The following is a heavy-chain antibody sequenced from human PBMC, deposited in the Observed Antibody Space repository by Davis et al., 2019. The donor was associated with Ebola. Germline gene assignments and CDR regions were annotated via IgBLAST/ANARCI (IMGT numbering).Heavy chain of an antibody. J-gene: IGHJ4*02. CDR2: LGLSADT. D-gene: IGHD3-22*01. CDR3: ARDFDRVRE. V-gene: IGHV3-23*01. CDR1: GFTFSSYD. Sequence: GESLKISCAASGFTFSSYDMNWVRQAPGKGLEWVSTLGLSADTYYADSVKGRFTISRDNAKNTLYLQMKSLKAEDTDVYYCARDFDRVREWGQGTLVNVSS.